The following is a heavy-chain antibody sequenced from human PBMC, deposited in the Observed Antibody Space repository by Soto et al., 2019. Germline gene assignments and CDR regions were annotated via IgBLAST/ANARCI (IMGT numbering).Heavy chain of an antibody. CDR2: IYKSATT. CDR1: GDSISNLDYF. D-gene: IGHD7-27*01. CDR3: ARGRYCLTGRCFPNWFDS. J-gene: IGHJ5*01. V-gene: IGHV4-30-4*01. Sequence: NPSETLSLTCSVSGDSISNLDYFWAWIRQTPGQALEYIGYIYKSATTYYNPSFESRVAISVATSKSQFSLNVTSVTAADTAVYFCARGRYCLTGRCFPNWFDSWGQGALVTVSS.